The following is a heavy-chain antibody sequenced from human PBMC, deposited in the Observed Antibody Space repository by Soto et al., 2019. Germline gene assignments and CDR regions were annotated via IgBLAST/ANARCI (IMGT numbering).Heavy chain of an antibody. D-gene: IGHD2-2*02. CDR2: INACNGNT. V-gene: IGHV1-3*01. J-gene: IGHJ6*02. CDR3: ARVPGLADCSSTSRYKYYDYYGMDV. Sequence: XAVKGNFKAFGYTFPNYAVHLVRQAPGQRLEWMGWINACNGNTKYSQKFQGRVTITRDTSASTAYMELSSLRSEDTAVYYCARVPGLADCSSTSRYKYYDYYGMDVWGQGTTVTVSS. CDR1: GYTFPNYA.